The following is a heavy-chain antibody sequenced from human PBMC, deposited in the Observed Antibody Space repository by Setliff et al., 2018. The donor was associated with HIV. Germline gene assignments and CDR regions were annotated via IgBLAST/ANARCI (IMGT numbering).Heavy chain of an antibody. J-gene: IGHJ4*02. Sequence: PSETLSLTCPVSGDSTSSYYWSWIRQPPGKGLEWIGYIYSTGSTNYNPSLKSRVTISLDTSKNQLSLRLRSVTAADTAIYYCATTTAPAGPFDYWGLGTLVTVSS. CDR2: IYSTGST. CDR1: GDSTSSYY. V-gene: IGHV4-4*09. D-gene: IGHD1-1*01. CDR3: ATTTAPAGPFDY.